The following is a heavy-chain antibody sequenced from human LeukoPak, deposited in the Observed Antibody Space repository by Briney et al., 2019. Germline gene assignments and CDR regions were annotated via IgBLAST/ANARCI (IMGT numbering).Heavy chain of an antibody. D-gene: IGHD6-13*01. CDR1: RFTFSSYV. V-gene: IGHV3-30-3*01. J-gene: IGHJ4*02. Sequence: PGGSLRLSCAASRFTFSSYVMHWVRQAPGEGLEWVAFISYDGSNTYYADSVKGRFTISRDNSKITLYMQLNSLRGGDTAVYFCAAIAAGGQIFDYWGQGTLVTVSS. CDR3: AAIAAGGQIFDY. CDR2: ISYDGSNT.